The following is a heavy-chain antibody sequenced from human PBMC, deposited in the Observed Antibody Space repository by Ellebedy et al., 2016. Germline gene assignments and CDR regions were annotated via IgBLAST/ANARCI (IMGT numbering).Heavy chain of an antibody. Sequence: GESLKISXRGSGYTFSSYWIGWVRQMPGQGLEWMGIIYPGGSDTRYSPSFQGQVTISADKSTSTAYLQWRSLKASDTAMYYCARRQLDPRSPWSGAFDIWGQGTMVTVSS. V-gene: IGHV5-51*01. D-gene: IGHD3/OR15-3a*01. J-gene: IGHJ3*02. CDR1: GYTFSSYW. CDR2: IYPGGSDT. CDR3: ARRQLDPRSPWSGAFDI.